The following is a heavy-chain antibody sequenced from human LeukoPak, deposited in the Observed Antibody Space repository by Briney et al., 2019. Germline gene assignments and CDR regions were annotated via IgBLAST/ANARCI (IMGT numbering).Heavy chain of an antibody. D-gene: IGHD3-3*01. V-gene: IGHV4-59*01. CDR3: ARYDFWSGYDFDY. Sequence: PSETLSLTCTVSGGSISSYYWSWIRQPPGKGLEWIGYIYYSGSTNYNPSLKSRVTISVDTSKNQFSLELSSVTAADTAVYYCARYDFWSGYDFDYWGQGTLVTVSS. J-gene: IGHJ4*02. CDR1: GGSISSYY. CDR2: IYYSGST.